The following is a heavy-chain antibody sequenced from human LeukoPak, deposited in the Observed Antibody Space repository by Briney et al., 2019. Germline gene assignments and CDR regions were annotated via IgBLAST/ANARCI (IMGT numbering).Heavy chain of an antibody. CDR1: GFTFSSYS. J-gene: IGHJ4*02. Sequence: GGSLRLSCAASGFTFSSYSMQWVRQTPGKGLEWVGIMSNSGENTFYGEAVKGRFTISRDNSQNTLYLQMNSLRPEDTAVYYCAKGGASVTRYVDYWGQGTLVTISS. CDR2: MSNSGENT. V-gene: IGHV3-30*18. CDR3: AKGGASVTRYVDY. D-gene: IGHD4-17*01.